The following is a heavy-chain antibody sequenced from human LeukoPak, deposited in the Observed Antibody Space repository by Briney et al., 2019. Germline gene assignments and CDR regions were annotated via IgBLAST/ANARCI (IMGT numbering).Heavy chain of an antibody. J-gene: IGHJ6*02. V-gene: IGHV3-48*01. CDR1: GFTFSSYS. Sequence: GGSLRLSCAASGFTFSSYSMNWVRQAPGKGLEWVSYISSSSSTIYYADSVKGRFTISRDNAKNSLYLQMNSLRAEDTAVHYCARDSGAAAVYYYYYGMDVWGQGTTVTVSS. CDR3: ARDSGAAAVYYYYYGMDV. CDR2: ISSSSSTI. D-gene: IGHD6-13*01.